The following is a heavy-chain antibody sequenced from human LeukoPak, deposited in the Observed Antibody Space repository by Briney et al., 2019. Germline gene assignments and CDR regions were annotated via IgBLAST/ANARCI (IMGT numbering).Heavy chain of an antibody. CDR3: ARDRPSYSSSWSLDY. CDR1: GGSFSGYY. D-gene: IGHD6-13*01. V-gene: IGHV4-34*01. J-gene: IGHJ4*02. Sequence: SETLSLTCAVYGGSFSGYYWSWIRQPPGKGLEWIGEINHSGGTNYNPSLKSRVTISVDTSKNQFSLKLSSVTAADTAVYYCARDRPSYSSSWSLDYWGQGTLVTVSS. CDR2: INHSGGT.